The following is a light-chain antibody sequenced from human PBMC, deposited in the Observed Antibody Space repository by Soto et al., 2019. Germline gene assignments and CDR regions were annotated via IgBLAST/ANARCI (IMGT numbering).Light chain of an antibody. V-gene: IGLV2-8*01. Sequence: QSALTQPPSTSGSPGQSVTISCTVTSSDVGGYNYVSWYQQHPGKAPKLMIYEVSKRPSGVPDRFSGSKSGNTASLTVSGLQAEDEADYYCSSYAGSNNLVFGGGTQLTVL. J-gene: IGLJ2*01. CDR3: SSYAGSNNLV. CDR2: EVS. CDR1: SSDVGGYNY.